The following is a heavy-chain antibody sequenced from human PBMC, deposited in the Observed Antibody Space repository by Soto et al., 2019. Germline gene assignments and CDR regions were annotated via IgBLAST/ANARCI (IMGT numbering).Heavy chain of an antibody. D-gene: IGHD2-2*01. CDR1: GFTFSSYA. CDR3: AKDHCSSTSCPEDPSGFDY. V-gene: IGHV3-23*01. Sequence: PGGSLRLSCAASGFTFSSYAMSWVRQAPGKGLEWVSAISGSGGSTYYADSVKGRFTISRDNSKNTLYLQMSSLRAEDTAVYYCAKDHCSSTSCPEDPSGFDYWGQGTLVTVSS. J-gene: IGHJ4*02. CDR2: ISGSGGST.